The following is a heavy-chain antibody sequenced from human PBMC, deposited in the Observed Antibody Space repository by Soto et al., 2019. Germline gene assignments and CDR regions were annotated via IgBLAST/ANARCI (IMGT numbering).Heavy chain of an antibody. Sequence: QVHLQESGPGLVTPSGTLSLTCAVSGVSISSTNWWTWVRQAPGKGLEWIGEMWPSGGTTYNPSLQNRVTISVDNSKNHLSLTLTSVTAADTAICYCARCLHCSNGGRFDPWGQGALVTVSS. D-gene: IGHD2-8*01. J-gene: IGHJ5*02. CDR3: ARCLHCSNGGRFDP. V-gene: IGHV4-4*02. CDR1: GVSISSTNW. CDR2: MWPSGGT.